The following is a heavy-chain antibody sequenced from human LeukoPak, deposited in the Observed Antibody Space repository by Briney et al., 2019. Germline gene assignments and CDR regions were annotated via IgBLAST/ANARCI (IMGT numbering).Heavy chain of an antibody. CDR3: ARRGYCSGGSCDSGTEDYYYYGMDV. V-gene: IGHV5-10-1*01. J-gene: IGHJ6*02. Sequence: GESLKISCKGSGYSFTSYWISWVRQMPGKGLEWMGRIDPSDSYTNYSPSFQGHVTISADKSISTAYLQWSSLQASDTAMYYCARRGYCSGGSCDSGTEDYYYYGMDVWGQGTTVTVSS. D-gene: IGHD2-15*01. CDR2: IDPSDSYT. CDR1: GYSFTSYW.